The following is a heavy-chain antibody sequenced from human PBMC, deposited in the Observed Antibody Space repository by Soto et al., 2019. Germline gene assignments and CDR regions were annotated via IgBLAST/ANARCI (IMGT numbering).Heavy chain of an antibody. Sequence: QLQLQESGPGLVKPSETLSLTCTVSGGSISSSSYYWGWIRQPPGKGLEWIGSIYYTGSTYYNPSLKSRVTISVDTSKNQFCMKLTSVTAADTAVYYCASLPYWGSGKRWGQGTLVTVSS. D-gene: IGHD3-10*01. CDR2: IYYTGST. V-gene: IGHV4-39*01. CDR1: GGSISSSSYY. J-gene: IGHJ4*02. CDR3: ASLPYWGSGKR.